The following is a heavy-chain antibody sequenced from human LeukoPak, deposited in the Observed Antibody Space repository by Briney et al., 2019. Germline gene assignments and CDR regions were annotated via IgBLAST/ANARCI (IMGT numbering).Heavy chain of an antibody. V-gene: IGHV3-64*01. Sequence: GGSLRLSCAASGLTFSSYAMHWVRQAPGKGLEYVSAISSNGGSTYYANSVKGRFTISRDNSKNTLYLQMGSLRAEDMAVYYCARSEWLQEYYFDYWGQGTLVTVSS. CDR1: GLTFSSYA. D-gene: IGHD5-12*01. CDR3: ARSEWLQEYYFDY. CDR2: ISSNGGST. J-gene: IGHJ4*02.